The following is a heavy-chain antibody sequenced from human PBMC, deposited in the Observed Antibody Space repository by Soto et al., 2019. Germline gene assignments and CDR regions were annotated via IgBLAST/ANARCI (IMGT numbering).Heavy chain of an antibody. CDR3: ARVGYSSGWPNWFDP. CDR2: INQSGST. D-gene: IGHD6-19*01. V-gene: IGHV4-34*01. Sequence: SETLSLTCAVYGGSFSGYCWSWICQPPGKGLEWIGEINQSGSTNYKSSLKSRVTISVDTSKNQFSLKLSSVTAADTAVYYCARVGYSSGWPNWFDPWGQGTMVTVYS. J-gene: IGHJ5*02. CDR1: GGSFSGYC.